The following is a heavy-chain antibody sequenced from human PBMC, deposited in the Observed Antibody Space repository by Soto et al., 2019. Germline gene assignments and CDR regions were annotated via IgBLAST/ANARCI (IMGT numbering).Heavy chain of an antibody. CDR3: AKDWPGTSSVTSDF. CDR1: GFDFSTYA. Sequence: GSLRLSCAASGFDFSTYAMTWVRQAPGKGLEWVSAIINSGATTYYADSVKGRFTISRDNSRNTLYLQMNSLRADDTAMYYCAKDWPGTSSVTSDFWGQGTLVTVSS. J-gene: IGHJ4*02. CDR2: IINSGATT. V-gene: IGHV3-23*01. D-gene: IGHD4-17*01.